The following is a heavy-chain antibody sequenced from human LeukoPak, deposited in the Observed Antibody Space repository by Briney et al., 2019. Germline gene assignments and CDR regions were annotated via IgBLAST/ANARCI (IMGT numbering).Heavy chain of an antibody. J-gene: IGHJ6*03. V-gene: IGHV1-2*02. CDR1: GYTFTGYY. CDR3: ARGADYHYYMDV. CDR2: INPNSGGP. Sequence: ASLKVSCKASGYTFTGYYMHGVRQARGQGLEWMGWINPNSGGPKYAQKSQGRVTMTRDTSISTAYMELSRLRSDDAGVYYCARGADYHYYMDVWGKGTTVTISS.